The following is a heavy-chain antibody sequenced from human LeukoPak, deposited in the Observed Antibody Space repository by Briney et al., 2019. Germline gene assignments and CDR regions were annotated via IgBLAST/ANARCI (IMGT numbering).Heavy chain of an antibody. Sequence: GGSLRLSCTASGFTFGDYAMSWFRQAPGKGLEWVGFIRNKAYGGTTEYAASVKGRFTISRDDSKSIAYLQMNSLKTEDTAVYYCSRDEYGGNSNYFDYWGQGTLVTVSS. J-gene: IGHJ4*02. D-gene: IGHD4-23*01. CDR1: GFTFGDYA. CDR3: SRDEYGGNSNYFDY. CDR2: IRNKAYGGTT. V-gene: IGHV3-49*03.